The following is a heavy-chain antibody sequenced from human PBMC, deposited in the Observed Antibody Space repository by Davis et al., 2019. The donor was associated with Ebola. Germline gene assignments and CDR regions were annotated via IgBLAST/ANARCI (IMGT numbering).Heavy chain of an antibody. CDR2: IIPILGIA. Sequence: AALVKVSCKASGGTFSSYAISWVRQAPGQGLEWMGRIIPILGIANYAQKFQGRVTITADKSTSTAYMELSSLRSEDTAVYYCAREPRYGDYTHHDYYGMDVWGQGTTVTVSS. CDR1: GGTFSSYA. V-gene: IGHV1-69*04. J-gene: IGHJ6*02. CDR3: AREPRYGDYTHHDYYGMDV. D-gene: IGHD4-17*01.